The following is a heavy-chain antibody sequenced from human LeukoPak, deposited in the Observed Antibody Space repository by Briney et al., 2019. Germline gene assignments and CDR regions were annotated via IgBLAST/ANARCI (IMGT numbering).Heavy chain of an antibody. Sequence: PGGSLRLSCAASGFSFSGHWMNWVRQPPGKGLKWVANIKADGSEKYHVDSVKGRFTISRDDAKRTVDLQMDNLRAEDTAIYYCAYRNNFEYWGQGALVTVSS. CDR1: GFSFSGHW. CDR2: IKADGSEK. D-gene: IGHD1-26*01. CDR3: AYRNNFEY. V-gene: IGHV3-7*05. J-gene: IGHJ4*02.